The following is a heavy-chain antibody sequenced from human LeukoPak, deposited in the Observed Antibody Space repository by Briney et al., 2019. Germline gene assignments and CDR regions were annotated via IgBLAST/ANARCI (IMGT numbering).Heavy chain of an antibody. J-gene: IGHJ4*02. D-gene: IGHD2-21*02. V-gene: IGHV4-39*01. CDR1: GGSISSSRYY. CDR3: ARLAYCGGDCYLDRPKSPLYFDY. CDR2: IYYSGST. Sequence: KPTETLSLTCTVSGGSISSSRYYWGWLRQPPGKGLEWIGSIYYSGSTYYNPSLKSRVTISVDTSKNQFSLKLSSVTAADTAVYYCARLAYCGGDCYLDRPKSPLYFDYWGQGTLVTVSS.